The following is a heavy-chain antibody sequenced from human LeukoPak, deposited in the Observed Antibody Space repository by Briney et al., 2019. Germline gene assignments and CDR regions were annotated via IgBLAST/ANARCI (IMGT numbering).Heavy chain of an antibody. J-gene: IGHJ3*02. D-gene: IGHD3-10*01. CDR1: GYSFTSYW. CDR2: IYPGDSDT. V-gene: IGHV5-51*01. CDR3: ARLISRGPLDAFDI. Sequence: PGASLQISCKGSGYSFTSYWIGWVRQLPGKGLEWMGIIYPGDSDTRYGPSFQGQVTISADKSISTAYLQWSSLKASDTAMYYCARLISRGPLDAFDIWGQGTMVTVSS.